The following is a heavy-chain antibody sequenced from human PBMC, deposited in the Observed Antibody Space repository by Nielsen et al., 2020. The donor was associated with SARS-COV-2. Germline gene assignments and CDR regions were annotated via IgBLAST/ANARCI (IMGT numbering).Heavy chain of an antibody. CDR3: ARGVVVVPAAPKVSYYYYGMDV. V-gene: IGHV1-18*01. Sequence: WVRQAPGQGLEWMGWISAYNGNTNYAQKLQGRATMTTDTSTSTAYMELRSLRSDDTAVYYCARGVVVVPAAPKVSYYYYGMDVWGQGTTVTVSS. D-gene: IGHD2-2*01. J-gene: IGHJ6*02. CDR2: ISAYNGNT.